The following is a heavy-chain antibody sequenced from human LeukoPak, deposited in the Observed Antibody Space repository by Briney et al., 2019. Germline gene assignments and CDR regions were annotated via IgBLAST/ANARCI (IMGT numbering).Heavy chain of an antibody. V-gene: IGHV3-23*01. CDR3: EKASWVSNAYAVL. CDR1: GFPFSNSA. D-gene: IGHD2-2*01. Sequence: GGYLRPSRAAAGFPFSNSARCWGPQAPGGGEGWGASLRVESETYYADSVKGRSTLPRDDSRKKVYLQLNNVRVEDTCVYYCEKASWVSNAYAVLWGQGTLVTVSS. J-gene: IGHJ4*02. CDR2: LRVESET.